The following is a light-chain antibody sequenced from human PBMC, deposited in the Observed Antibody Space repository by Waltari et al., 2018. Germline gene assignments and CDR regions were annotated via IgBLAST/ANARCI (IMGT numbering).Light chain of an antibody. CDR3: QQYNSYT. Sequence: DIQMTQSPSTLSASVGDRVTITCRASQSISSWFAWYQQRPGKAPKLLIYDASSLESGVPSRFSGSRSGTEFPLTLSSLQPDDFATYYCQQYNSYTFGQGTKLEIK. CDR1: QSISSW. V-gene: IGKV1-5*01. CDR2: DAS. J-gene: IGKJ2*01.